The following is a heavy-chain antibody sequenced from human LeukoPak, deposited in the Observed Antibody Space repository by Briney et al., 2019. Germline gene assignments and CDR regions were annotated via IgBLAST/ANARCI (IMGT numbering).Heavy chain of an antibody. CDR2: IYDSGST. Sequence: KPSETLSLTCTVSGGSISSGDYYWSWIRQPPGKGLEWSGYIYDSGSTYYNPSLESRVTMSVDTSKNQFSLKLSSVTAADTAVYYCAVVAATLAYWGQGTLVTVSS. D-gene: IGHD2-15*01. J-gene: IGHJ4*02. V-gene: IGHV4-30-4*01. CDR1: GGSISSGDYY. CDR3: AVVAATLAY.